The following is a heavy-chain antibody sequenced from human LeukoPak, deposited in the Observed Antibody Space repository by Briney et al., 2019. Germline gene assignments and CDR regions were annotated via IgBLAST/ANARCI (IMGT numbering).Heavy chain of an antibody. CDR1: GFTFNTYW. J-gene: IGHJ4*02. CDR2: IKQDGSDK. Sequence: GGSLRLSCAASGFTFNTYWMTWVRQAPGKGLEWVANIKQDGSDKRYVDSVKGRFTISRDNAKNSLYLQVNSLRAEDTAVYYCASPREQQLVPYYFDYWGQGTLVTVSS. D-gene: IGHD6-13*01. V-gene: IGHV3-7*01. CDR3: ASPREQQLVPYYFDY.